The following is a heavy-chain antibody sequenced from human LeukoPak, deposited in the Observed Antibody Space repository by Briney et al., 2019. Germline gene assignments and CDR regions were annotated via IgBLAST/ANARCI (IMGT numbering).Heavy chain of an antibody. D-gene: IGHD6-19*01. CDR1: GFTFSTYP. Sequence: GGSLRLSCAASGFTFSTYPMSGVRQAPGKGREWVSGISGRGGSTYYADSVKGRFTISRDISKHTLYLQMNSLRAEDTAVYYCAKDEGSGWYYFDYWGQGSLVTVSS. V-gene: IGHV3-23*01. CDR3: AKDEGSGWYYFDY. J-gene: IGHJ4*02. CDR2: ISGRGGST.